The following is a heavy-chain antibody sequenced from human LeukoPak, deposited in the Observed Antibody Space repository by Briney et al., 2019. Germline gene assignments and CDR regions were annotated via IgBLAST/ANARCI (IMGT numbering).Heavy chain of an antibody. V-gene: IGHV4-34*01. J-gene: IGHJ4*02. CDR1: GGSFSGYY. CDR2: INHSGST. CDR3: ARPRFYSNYYDSSGPFDY. D-gene: IGHD3-22*01. Sequence: SETLSLTCAVYGGSFSGYYWSWIRQPPGKGLEWIGEINHSGSTNYNPSLKSRVTISVDTSKNQFSLKLSSVTAADTAVYYCARPRFYSNYYDSSGPFDYWGQGTLVTVSS.